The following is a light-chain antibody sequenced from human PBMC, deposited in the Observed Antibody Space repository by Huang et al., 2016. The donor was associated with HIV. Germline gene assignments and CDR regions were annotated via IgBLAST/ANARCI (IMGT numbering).Light chain of an antibody. CDR2: DAS. CDR1: HRVDSD. V-gene: IGKV3-15*01. CDR3: QQYNDWPPLT. J-gene: IGKJ4*01. Sequence: EIEMTQSPATLSVSPGERATLSCRASHRVDSDFAWYQQKPCQAPKLLIYDASTRATGISAKFNGTGSGTEFSLSITNLQSEDFAVYYCQQYNDWPPLTFGGGTKVEI.